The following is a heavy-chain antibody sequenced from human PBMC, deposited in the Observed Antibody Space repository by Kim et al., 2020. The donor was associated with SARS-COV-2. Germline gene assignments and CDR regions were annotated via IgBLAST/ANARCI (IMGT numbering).Heavy chain of an antibody. D-gene: IGHD3-10*01. V-gene: IGHV1-2*06. CDR3: ARGKAAYYGSGSYYH. Sequence: ASVKVSCKASGYTFTGYYMHWVRQAPGQGLEWMGRINPNSVGTNYAQKFQGRVTMTRDTSISTAYMELSRLRSDHTAVYYCARGKAAYYGSGSYYHWGQGTLVTVSS. CDR2: INPNSVGT. J-gene: IGHJ4*02. CDR1: GYTFTGYY.